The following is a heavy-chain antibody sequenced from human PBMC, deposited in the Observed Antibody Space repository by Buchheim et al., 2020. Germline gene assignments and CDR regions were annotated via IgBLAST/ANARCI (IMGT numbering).Heavy chain of an antibody. V-gene: IGHV1-69*04. J-gene: IGHJ4*02. CDR2: IIPILGIA. CDR1: GGTFSTYA. CDR3: AREQGPATEGDTPMAQFDY. D-gene: IGHD5-18*01. Sequence: QVQLVQSGAEVKKPGSSVKVSCKASGGTFSTYAITWVRQAPGRGLEWVGRIIPILGIANYAQKFQGRVTIIADKSTSTAYMELSSLSSEDTAVYYCAREQGPATEGDTPMAQFDYWGQGTL.